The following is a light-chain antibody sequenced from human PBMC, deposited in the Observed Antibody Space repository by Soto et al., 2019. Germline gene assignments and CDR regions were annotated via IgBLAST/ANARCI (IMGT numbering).Light chain of an antibody. J-gene: IGKJ1*01. V-gene: IGKV3-20*01. Sequence: TQFPATLSVSPGERASLSCRASQSVGSNLAWYQQKPGQAPRLLIYGASSRATGIPDRFSGSGSGTDFTLTISILEPEDFAVYYCQQYGSSPRTFGQGTKVEIK. CDR1: QSVGSN. CDR3: QQYGSSPRT. CDR2: GAS.